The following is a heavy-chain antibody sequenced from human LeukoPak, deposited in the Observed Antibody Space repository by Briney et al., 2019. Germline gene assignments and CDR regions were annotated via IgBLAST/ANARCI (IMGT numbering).Heavy chain of an antibody. Sequence: SETLSLTCTVSGGSISSSSYYWGWIRQPPGKGMEWIGSIYYGGSTYYNPSLKSRVTISVDTSKNQFSLKLSSVTAADTAVYYCARHGSSSWRTFDYWGQGTLVTVSS. CDR2: IYYGGST. V-gene: IGHV4-39*01. CDR1: GGSISSSSYY. D-gene: IGHD6-13*01. J-gene: IGHJ4*02. CDR3: ARHGSSSWRTFDY.